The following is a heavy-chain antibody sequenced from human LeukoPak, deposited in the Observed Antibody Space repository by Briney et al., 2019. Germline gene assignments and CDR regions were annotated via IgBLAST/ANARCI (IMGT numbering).Heavy chain of an antibody. CDR3: ARDPPYCSSTNCQIDY. CDR1: GFTFSSYS. D-gene: IGHD2-2*01. CDR2: ISSSSSYI. J-gene: IGHJ4*02. Sequence: GGSLRLSCAASGFTFSSYSMNWVRQAPGKGLEWVSSISSSSSYIYYADSVKGRFTISRDNAKNSLYVQMDSLRAEDTAVYYCARDPPYCSSTNCQIDYWGQGTPVTVSS. V-gene: IGHV3-21*01.